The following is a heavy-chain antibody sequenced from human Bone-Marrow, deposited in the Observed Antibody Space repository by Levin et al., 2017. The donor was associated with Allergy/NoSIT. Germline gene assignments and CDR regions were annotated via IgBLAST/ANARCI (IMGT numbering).Heavy chain of an antibody. CDR3: AKAFPWFDP. CDR2: ISGSGDST. V-gene: IGHV3-23*01. D-gene: IGHD3-3*02. CDR1: GFIFTSYA. J-gene: IGHJ5*02. Sequence: ETLSLTCAASGFIFTSYAMSWVRQAPGKGLEWVSAISGSGDSTHYADSVKGRFTTSRDNSKNTLYLQMNSLRAEDTAVYYCAKAFPWFDPWGQGTLVTVSS.